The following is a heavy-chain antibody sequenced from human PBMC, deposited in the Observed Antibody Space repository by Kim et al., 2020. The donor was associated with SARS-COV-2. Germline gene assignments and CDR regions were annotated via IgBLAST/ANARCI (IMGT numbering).Heavy chain of an antibody. Sequence: GGSLRLSCVGSGFTFSHYVMSWVRQAPGKGLEWVAGITNTGSATYYIDSVKGRFTISRDNSRNTLYLQMSRLRVEDTAIYYCANWGGLGHWGRGPLVTVSS. CDR2: ITNTGSAT. CDR1: GFTFSHYV. V-gene: IGHV3-23*01. D-gene: IGHD3-16*01. J-gene: IGHJ2*01. CDR3: ANWGGLGH.